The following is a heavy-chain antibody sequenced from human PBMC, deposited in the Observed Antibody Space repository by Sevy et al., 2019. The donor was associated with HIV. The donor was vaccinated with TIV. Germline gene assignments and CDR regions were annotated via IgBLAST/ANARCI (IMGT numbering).Heavy chain of an antibody. V-gene: IGHV3-53*01. Sequence: GGSLRLSCAASGFTVSSNYMSWVRQAPGKGLEWVSVIYSGGSTYYADSVKGRFTISRDNSKNTLYLQMNSLRAEDTAVYYWARRSSSSYNPYYYYGMDVWGQGTTVTVSS. J-gene: IGHJ6*02. CDR1: GFTVSSNY. D-gene: IGHD6-6*01. CDR3: ARRSSSSYNPYYYYGMDV. CDR2: IYSGGST.